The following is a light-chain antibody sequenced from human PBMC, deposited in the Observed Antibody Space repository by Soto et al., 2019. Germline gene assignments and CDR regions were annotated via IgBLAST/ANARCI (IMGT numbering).Light chain of an antibody. Sequence: EIVMTQSPATLSVSPGERGTLSCRASQSVNSNLAWYQQKPGQAPRLLIYGASTRATGIPARFSGSGSGTEFTLPLSSLQSEDLAIYYCQQYNDWPRTFGQGTKVEV. CDR1: QSVNSN. CDR2: GAS. J-gene: IGKJ1*01. CDR3: QQYNDWPRT. V-gene: IGKV3-15*01.